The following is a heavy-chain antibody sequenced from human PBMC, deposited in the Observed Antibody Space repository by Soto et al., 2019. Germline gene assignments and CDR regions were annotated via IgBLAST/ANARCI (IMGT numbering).Heavy chain of an antibody. Sequence: PGESLKISCQVSGCTVTIYWIGCVRQMPGKGLEWMGIIYPGDSDTRYSPSFQGQVTISAXXXIXXXNXQXXXLXASDTAIYYCSRCSNTLADHFD. CDR3: SRCSNTLADHFD. CDR1: GCTVTIYW. V-gene: IGHV5-51*01. D-gene: IGHD2-2*02. CDR2: IYPGDSDT. J-gene: IGHJ4*01.